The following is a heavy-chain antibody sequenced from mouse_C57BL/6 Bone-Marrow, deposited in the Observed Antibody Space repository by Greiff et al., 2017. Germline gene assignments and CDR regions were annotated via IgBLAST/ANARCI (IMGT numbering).Heavy chain of an antibody. J-gene: IGHJ2*01. CDR3: ARRGYYDY. CDR1: GYTFTSYW. Sequence: VQLQQPGAELVKPGASVTLSCKASGYTFTSYWMHWVKQRPGQGLEWIGMIHPNSGSTNYNEKFKSKATLTVDKSSSTAYMQLSSLTAEDSAVYYCARRGYYDYWGQGTTLTVSS. D-gene: IGHD2-3*01. V-gene: IGHV1-64*01. CDR2: IHPNSGST.